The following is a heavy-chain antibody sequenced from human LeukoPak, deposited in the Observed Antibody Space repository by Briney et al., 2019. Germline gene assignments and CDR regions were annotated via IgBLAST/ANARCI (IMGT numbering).Heavy chain of an antibody. J-gene: IGHJ5*02. CDR2: IIPILGTA. CDR3: ARDGRAVAGPFDP. Sequence: ASVKVSCKASGGTFSSYAISWVRQAPGQGLEWMGGIIPILGTANYAQKFQGRVTITTDESTSTAYMELSSLRSEDTAVYYCARDGRAVAGPFDPWGQGTLVTVSS. CDR1: GGTFSSYA. D-gene: IGHD6-19*01. V-gene: IGHV1-69*05.